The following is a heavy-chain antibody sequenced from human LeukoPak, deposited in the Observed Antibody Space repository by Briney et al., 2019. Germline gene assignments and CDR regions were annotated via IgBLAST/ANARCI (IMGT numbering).Heavy chain of an antibody. J-gene: IGHJ4*02. V-gene: IGHV4-31*03. Sequence: SETLSLTCTVSGGSLSSGNYYWRWIRQHPGMGLDWIVYIYYNESTYYNPSLKSRVTISVYTSTTQFSLKLSSVTAADTAVYYCARGRGSSYDYYFDSWGQGTPVTVSS. CDR2: IYYNEST. D-gene: IGHD5-18*01. CDR1: GGSLSSGNYY. CDR3: ARGRGSSYDYYFDS.